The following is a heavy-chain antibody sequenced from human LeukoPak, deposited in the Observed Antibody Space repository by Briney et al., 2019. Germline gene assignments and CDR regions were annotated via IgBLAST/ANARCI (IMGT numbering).Heavy chain of an antibody. CDR2: IRNRANSYTT. D-gene: IGHD2-8*01. J-gene: IGHJ4*02. CDR1: GFTFSDHY. CDR3: ARVSGYCSNGVCYSPFDS. Sequence: PGGSLRLSCAASGFTFSDHYMDWVRQAPGKGLEWVGRIRNRANSYTTEYAASVKGRFTISRDDSKNSLFLQMNGLKTEDTAVYYCARVSGYCSNGVCYSPFDSRGQGTLVAVSS. V-gene: IGHV3-72*01.